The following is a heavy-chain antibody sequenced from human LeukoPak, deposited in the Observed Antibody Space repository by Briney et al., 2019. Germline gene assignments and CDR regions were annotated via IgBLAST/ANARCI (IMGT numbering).Heavy chain of an antibody. D-gene: IGHD6-13*01. CDR2: IRSSSTYI. V-gene: IGHV3-21*01. CDR3: ARAKRQQLVLGNWFDP. CDR1: VFTLSSYG. Sequence: PGGCLRLSCAPSVFTLSSYGMSWVRQAPGRGREWVSSIRSSSTYIYYTDSLRGRFTISRDNAKKSLYLQMNSLRAEDTAVYYCARAKRQQLVLGNWFDPWGQGTLVTVSS. J-gene: IGHJ5*02.